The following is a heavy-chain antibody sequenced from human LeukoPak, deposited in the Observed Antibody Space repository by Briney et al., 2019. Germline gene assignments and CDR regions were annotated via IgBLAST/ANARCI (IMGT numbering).Heavy chain of an antibody. J-gene: IGHJ4*02. CDR3: ARVFVPRYSSSWSLDY. CDR2: IGGSGSTI. Sequence: GGSLRLSCAASGFSFSNYGMNWVRQAPGKGLEWLSYIGGSGSTIYYADSVKGRFTISRDNAKNSLYLQINSLRAEDTAVYYCARVFVPRYSSSWSLDYWGQGTLVTVSS. V-gene: IGHV3-48*03. CDR1: GFSFSNYG. D-gene: IGHD6-13*01.